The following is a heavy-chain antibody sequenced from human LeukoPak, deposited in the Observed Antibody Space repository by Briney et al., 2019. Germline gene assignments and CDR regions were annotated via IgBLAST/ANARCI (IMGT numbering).Heavy chain of an antibody. J-gene: IGHJ4*02. V-gene: IGHV3-7*01. CDR3: TRGAGGCIDY. Sequence: GGSLRLSCAASGFTFSTYWMSWVRQAPGKGLEWVANIKQDGSEKYYLDSVKGRFTISRDNAKNSLYLQMNSLRAADTAVYFCTRGAGGCIDYWGQGTLVTVSS. CDR1: GFTFSTYW. D-gene: IGHD2-15*01. CDR2: IKQDGSEK.